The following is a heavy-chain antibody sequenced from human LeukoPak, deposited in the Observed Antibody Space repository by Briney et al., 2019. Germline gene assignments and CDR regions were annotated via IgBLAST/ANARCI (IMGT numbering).Heavy chain of an antibody. V-gene: IGHV3-21*01. D-gene: IGHD6-25*01. CDR3: ATGRNTTTSGLGMDV. CDR1: EFTFIRYS. CDR2: ISSSSTYT. Sequence: GGSLRLSCAAPEFTFIRYSMNWVRQAPGKGLEWVSFISSSSTYTYYADSVRGRFTVSRDNAKNSLYLQMNSLRDEDTALYYCATGRNTTTSGLGMDVWGKGTTVTVSS. J-gene: IGHJ6*03.